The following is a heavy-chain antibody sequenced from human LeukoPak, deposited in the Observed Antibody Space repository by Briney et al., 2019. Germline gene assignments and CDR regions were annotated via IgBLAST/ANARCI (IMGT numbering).Heavy chain of an antibody. D-gene: IGHD2-2*02. CDR1: GFTFSSYG. V-gene: IGHV3-30*02. CDR3: AKGHCSTTSCYRYFNY. Sequence: PGGSLRLSCAASGFTFSSYGMHWVRQAPGKGLEWVSFIRYDGSTKYYADSVKGRFTISRDNSKNTLYLQMNSLRAEDTAVYYCAKGHCSTTSCYRYFNYWGQGTLVTVSS. J-gene: IGHJ4*02. CDR2: IRYDGSTK.